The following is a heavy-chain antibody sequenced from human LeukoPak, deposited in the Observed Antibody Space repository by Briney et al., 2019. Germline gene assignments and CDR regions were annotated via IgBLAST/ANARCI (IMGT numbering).Heavy chain of an antibody. CDR3: ARFNPRQYLLPSGFGY. CDR2: IYYSGST. D-gene: IGHD2-2*01. CDR1: GGSISSGGYY. J-gene: IGHJ4*02. Sequence: SQTLSLTCTVSGGSISSGGYYWSWIRQHPGKGLEWIGYIYYSGSTYYNPSLKSRVTISVDTSKNQFSLKLSSVTAADTAVYYCARFNPRQYLLPSGFGYWGQGTLVTVSS. V-gene: IGHV4-31*03.